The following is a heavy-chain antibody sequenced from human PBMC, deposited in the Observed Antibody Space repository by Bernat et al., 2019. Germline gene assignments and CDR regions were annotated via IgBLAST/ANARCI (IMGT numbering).Heavy chain of an antibody. CDR3: TPGPNYYDSSGAYGMDV. CDR2: IKSKTDGGTT. V-gene: IGHV3-15*01. CDR1: GFTFSNAW. Sequence: EVQLVESGGGLVKPGGSLRLSCAASGFTFSNAWMSWVRQAPGKGLEWVGRIKSKTDGGTTDYAAPVKGRFTISRDDSKNTVYLQMNSLKTEDTAVYYCTPGPNYYDSSGAYGMDVWGQGTTVTVSS. J-gene: IGHJ6*02. D-gene: IGHD3-22*01.